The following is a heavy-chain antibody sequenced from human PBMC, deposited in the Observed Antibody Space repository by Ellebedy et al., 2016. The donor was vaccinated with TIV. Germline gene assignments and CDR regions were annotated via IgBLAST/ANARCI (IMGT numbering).Heavy chain of an antibody. J-gene: IGHJ4*02. CDR3: TKTRGWLQPDFHY. D-gene: IGHD5-24*01. CDR2: IHYSGNT. Sequence: SETLSLSCTVSGASITDYYWSWIRQLPGKGLEWIGYIHYSGNTYYNPSLKSRVTMSRDTSKNQFSLNLNSVTAADTAVYYCTKTRGWLQPDFHYWGQGTLVTVSS. CDR1: GASITDYY. V-gene: IGHV4-59*01.